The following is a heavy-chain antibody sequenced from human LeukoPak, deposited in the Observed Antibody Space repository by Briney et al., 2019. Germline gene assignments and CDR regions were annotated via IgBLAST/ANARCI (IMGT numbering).Heavy chain of an antibody. CDR2: ISGSGGST. Sequence: PGGSLRLSCAASGSTFSSYAMSWVRQAPGKGLEWVSAISGSGGSTYYADAVKGRFTISRDNAKNSLYLQMNSLRAEDTAVYYCATWDTAMAQDAFDIWGQGTMVTVSS. CDR1: GSTFSSYA. V-gene: IGHV3-23*01. D-gene: IGHD5-18*01. J-gene: IGHJ3*02. CDR3: ATWDTAMAQDAFDI.